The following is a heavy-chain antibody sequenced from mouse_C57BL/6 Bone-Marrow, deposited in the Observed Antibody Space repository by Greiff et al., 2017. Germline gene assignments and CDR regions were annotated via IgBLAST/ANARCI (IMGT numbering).Heavy chain of an antibody. J-gene: IGHJ4*01. CDR2: ISSGSSTI. CDR1: GFTFSDYG. V-gene: IGHV5-17*01. Sequence: EVQGVESGGGLVKPGGSLKLSCAASGFTFSDYGMHWVRQAPETGLEWVAYISSGSSTIYYADTVKGRFTISRDNAKNTLFLQMTSLRSEDTAMYYCARQDYPYAMDYWGQGTSVTVSS. CDR3: ARQDYPYAMDY. D-gene: IGHD5-5*01.